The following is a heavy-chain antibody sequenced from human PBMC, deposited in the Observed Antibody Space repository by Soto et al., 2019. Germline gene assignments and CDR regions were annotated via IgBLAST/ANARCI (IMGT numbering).Heavy chain of an antibody. Sequence: PGGSLRLSCAASGFTFSSYAMSWVRQAPGKGLEWVSAISGSGGSTYYADSVKGRFTISRDNSKNTLYLQMNSLRAEDTAVYHYAKGPPYYYDSSGYYTNWGQGTLVTVSS. D-gene: IGHD3-22*01. CDR2: ISGSGGST. CDR1: GFTFSSYA. CDR3: AKGPPYYYDSSGYYTN. J-gene: IGHJ4*02. V-gene: IGHV3-23*01.